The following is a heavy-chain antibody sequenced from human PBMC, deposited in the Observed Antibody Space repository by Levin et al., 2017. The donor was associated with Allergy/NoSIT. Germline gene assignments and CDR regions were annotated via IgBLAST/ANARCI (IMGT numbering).Heavy chain of an antibody. D-gene: IGHD2-15*01. J-gene: IGHJ2*01. CDR3: AKDSLHEEVSANFWYFDL. V-gene: IGHV3-23*01. Sequence: GGSLRLSCAASGLTFSSYAVNWVRRAPGKGLEWVSVISGSGGSTFYADSVKGRFTISSDNSKNTVFLQMHSLRVEDTAIYYCAKDSLHEEVSANFWYFDLWGRGTLVTVSS. CDR1: GLTFSSYA. CDR2: ISGSGGST.